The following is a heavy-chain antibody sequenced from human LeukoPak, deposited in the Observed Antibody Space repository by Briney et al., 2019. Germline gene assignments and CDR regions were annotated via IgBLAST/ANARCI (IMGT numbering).Heavy chain of an antibody. CDR3: ARDQGWGDY. V-gene: IGHV4-38-2*02. CDR2: IYHSGST. J-gene: IGHJ4*02. D-gene: IGHD3-16*01. Sequence: SETLSLTCTVSGYSISSGYYWGWIRQPPGKGLEWIGSIYHSGSTYYNPSLKSRVTISVDTSKNQFSLKLSSVTAADTAVYYCARDQGWGDYWGQGTLVTVSS. CDR1: GYSISSGYY.